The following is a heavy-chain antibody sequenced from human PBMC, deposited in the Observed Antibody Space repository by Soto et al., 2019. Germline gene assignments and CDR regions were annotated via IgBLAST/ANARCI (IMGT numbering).Heavy chain of an antibody. CDR2: IYPGDSDT. V-gene: IGHV5-51*01. CDR3: ARQVDAGRFDY. J-gene: IGHJ4*02. CDR1: GFSFASSW. Sequence: GESLKISCKDSGFSFASSWIGWVRQMPGKGLEWMGVIYPGDSDTRYSPSFQGQVTISADKSISTAYLQWSSLETSDTAMYYCARQVDAGRFDYWGQGTLVTVS.